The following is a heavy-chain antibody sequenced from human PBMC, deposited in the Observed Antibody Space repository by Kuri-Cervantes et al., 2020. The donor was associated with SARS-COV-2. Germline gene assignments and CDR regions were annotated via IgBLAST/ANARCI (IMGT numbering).Heavy chain of an antibody. J-gene: IGHJ5*02. V-gene: IGHV3-23*01. D-gene: IGHD2-2*01. Sequence: GGSLRLSCAASGFTFSTYAMSWVRQAPGKGLEWVSAISRSGTYYADSVKGRFTISRDNSKNTLYLQMNSLRAEDTAVYYCAKDIGVVPAASTLAWFDPWGQGTLVTVSS. CDR1: GFTFSTYA. CDR2: ISRSGT. CDR3: AKDIGVVPAASTLAWFDP.